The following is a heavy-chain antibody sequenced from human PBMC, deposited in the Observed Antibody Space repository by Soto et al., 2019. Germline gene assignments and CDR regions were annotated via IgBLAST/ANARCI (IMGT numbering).Heavy chain of an antibody. CDR3: ARVGDDDILTGYSQPAPSPYYYYMDV. Sequence: PAETLSLSCTVTGFSISPYYLRWVRQPPGRGLEWIGHIHYSGKTNYNASLKSGLSISVGTSTNQFSLKLSSVTAADTAVYYCARVGDDDILTGYSQPAPSPYYYYMDVWGKGTTVTVSS. D-gene: IGHD3-9*01. J-gene: IGHJ6*03. CDR1: GFSISPYY. V-gene: IGHV4-59*01. CDR2: IHYSGKT.